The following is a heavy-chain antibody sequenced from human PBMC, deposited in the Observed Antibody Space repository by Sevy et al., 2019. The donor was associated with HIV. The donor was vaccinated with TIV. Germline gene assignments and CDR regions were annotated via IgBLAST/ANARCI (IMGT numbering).Heavy chain of an antibody. J-gene: IGHJ3*02. Sequence: GGSLRLSCAASGFTFSDYYMSWIRQAPGKGLEWDSYISSSGSTIYYADSVKGRFTISRDNAKNSPYLQMNSLRAEDTAVYYCASVGWVTTHGAFDIWGQGTMVTVSS. CDR1: GFTFSDYY. V-gene: IGHV3-11*01. CDR3: ASVGWVTTHGAFDI. D-gene: IGHD1-1*01. CDR2: ISSSGSTI.